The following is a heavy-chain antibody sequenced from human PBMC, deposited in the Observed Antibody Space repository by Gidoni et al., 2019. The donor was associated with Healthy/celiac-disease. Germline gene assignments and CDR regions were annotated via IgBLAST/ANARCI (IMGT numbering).Heavy chain of an antibody. J-gene: IGHJ6*02. D-gene: IGHD2-2*01. CDR1: GFTFSSYS. CDR3: ARVSRLSVADPNIVVVPADYYYYYGMDV. CDR2: ISSSSSYI. V-gene: IGHV3-21*01. Sequence: EVQLVESGGGLVKPGGSLRLSCAASGFTFSSYSMNWVRQAPGKGLEWVSSISSSSSYIYYEDSVKGRFTISRDNAKNSLYLQMNSLRAEDTAVYYCARVSRLSVADPNIVVVPADYYYYYGMDVWGQGTTVTVSS.